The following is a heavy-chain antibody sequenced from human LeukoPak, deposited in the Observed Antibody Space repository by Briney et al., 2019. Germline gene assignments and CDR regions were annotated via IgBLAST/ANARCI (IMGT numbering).Heavy chain of an antibody. V-gene: IGHV4-59*12. D-gene: IGHD5-18*01. Sequence: SETLSLTCSVSGGSISPYYWSWIRQPPGKGLEWIGYVSYRGHTNYNPSLESRVTIPLDTSKNQFSLKLSSVTAADTAVYYCARDYQGGYGDKTVDYWGQGTLVTVSS. CDR1: GGSISPYY. CDR2: VSYRGHT. J-gene: IGHJ4*02. CDR3: ARDYQGGYGDKTVDY.